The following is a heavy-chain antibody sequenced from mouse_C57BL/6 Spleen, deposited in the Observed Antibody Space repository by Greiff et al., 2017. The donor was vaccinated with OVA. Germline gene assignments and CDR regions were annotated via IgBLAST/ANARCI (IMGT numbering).Heavy chain of an antibody. V-gene: IGHV1-81*01. CDR2: IYPRSGNT. CDR1: GYTFTSYG. CDR3: ARDPITTVVATDYFDY. D-gene: IGHD1-1*01. Sequence: QVHVKQSGAELARPGASVKLSCKASGYTFTSYGISWVKQRTGQGLEWIGEIYPRSGNTYYNEKFKGKATLTADKSYSTAYMELRSLTSEDSAVYFCARDPITTVVATDYFDYWGQGTTLTVSS. J-gene: IGHJ2*01.